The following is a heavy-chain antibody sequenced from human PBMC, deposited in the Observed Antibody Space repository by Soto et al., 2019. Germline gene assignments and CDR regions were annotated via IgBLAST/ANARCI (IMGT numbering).Heavy chain of an antibody. CDR1: GFTFINYA. D-gene: IGHD2-2*01. V-gene: IGHV3-23*01. CDR2: ISGGGDAT. CDR3: ARKILGSTSRPNYWYFDL. Sequence: EVQLLESGGGLVQPGGSLRLSCAGSGFTFINYAMNWVRQAPGKGLEWVSSISGGGDATFFADSVRGRFTTSRDNSKNTVTLQMNSPGVDDTAVYYCARKILGSTSRPNYWYFDLWGRGTLVTVSS. J-gene: IGHJ2*01.